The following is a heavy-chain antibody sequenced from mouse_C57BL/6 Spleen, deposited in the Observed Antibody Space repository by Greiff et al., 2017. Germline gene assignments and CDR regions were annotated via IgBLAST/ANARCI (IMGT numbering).Heavy chain of an antibody. D-gene: IGHD4-1*01. CDR3: ARRTGYYFDY. Sequence: VQLQQSGAELVRPGSSVKLSCKASGYTFTSYWMDWVKQRPGQGLEWIGNIYPSDSETHYNQKFKDKATLTVDKSSSTAYMQLSSLTSEDSAVYYCARRTGYYFDYWGQGTTLTVSS. J-gene: IGHJ2*01. V-gene: IGHV1-61*01. CDR1: GYTFTSYW. CDR2: IYPSDSET.